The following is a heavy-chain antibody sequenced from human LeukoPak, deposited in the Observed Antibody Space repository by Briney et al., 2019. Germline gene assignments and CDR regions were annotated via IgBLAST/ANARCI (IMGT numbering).Heavy chain of an antibody. J-gene: IGHJ3*02. CDR3: ARGTKWGAFDI. CDR2: INPSGGST. Sequence: ASVRVSCKAPGYTFTSYYMHWVRQAPGQGLEWMGIINPSGGSTSYAQKFQGRVTMTRDMSTSTVYMELSSLRSEDTAVYYCARGTKWGAFDIWGQGTMVTVSS. D-gene: IGHD7-27*01. V-gene: IGHV1-46*01. CDR1: GYTFTSYY.